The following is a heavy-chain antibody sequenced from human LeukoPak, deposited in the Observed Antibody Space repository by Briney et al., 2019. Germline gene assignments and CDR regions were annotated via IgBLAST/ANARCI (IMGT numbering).Heavy chain of an antibody. V-gene: IGHV3-21*01. Sequence: PGGSLRLSCAASGFTFSSYSMNWVRQAPGKGLEWVSSISSSSSYIYYADSVKGRFTISRDNAKNSLYLQMNGLRAEDTAVYYCASHASSSRYDYWGQGTLVTVSS. CDR3: ASHASSSRYDY. J-gene: IGHJ4*02. CDR1: GFTFSSYS. CDR2: ISSSSSYI. D-gene: IGHD6-13*01.